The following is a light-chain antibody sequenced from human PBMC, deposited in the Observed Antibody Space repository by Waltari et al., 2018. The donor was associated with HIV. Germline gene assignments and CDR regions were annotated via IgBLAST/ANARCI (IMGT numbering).Light chain of an antibody. Sequence: DIVMTQTPLSSVVTVGQPASISCRSSQSLVHTDGNTYLSWLHQRPGQPPRILIYKVSNRFSWIPDRFSGTGAATDFTLKISRVEPEDVGTYYCMQVTQFPHTFDQGTKLEIK. V-gene: IGKV2-24*01. CDR1: QSLVHTDGNTY. J-gene: IGKJ2*01. CDR2: KVS. CDR3: MQVTQFPHT.